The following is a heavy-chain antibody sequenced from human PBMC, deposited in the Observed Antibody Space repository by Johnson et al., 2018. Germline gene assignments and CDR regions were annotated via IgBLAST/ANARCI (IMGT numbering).Heavy chain of an antibody. CDR1: AGSFRGYY. D-gene: IGHD5-12*01. V-gene: IGHV4-34*01. CDR2: INHSGST. J-gene: IGHJ6*02. CDR3: VRGRGYDYYYNYYSMDV. Sequence: QVQLQQWGAGLLKHSETLSLNCDVYAGSFRGYYWSWIRQPPGKGLEWIGEINHSGSTNYNPSIKSRITIIVDKSKNHFSPKLNSVTAADTAVYYCVRGRGYDYYYNYYSMDVWGQGTTVTVS.